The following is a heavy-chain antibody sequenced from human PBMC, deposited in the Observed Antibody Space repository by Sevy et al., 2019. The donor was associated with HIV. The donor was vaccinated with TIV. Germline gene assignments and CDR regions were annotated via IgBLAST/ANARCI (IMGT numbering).Heavy chain of an antibody. CDR1: GFTFSSYA. D-gene: IGHD2-15*01. Sequence: GGCLRLSCAASGFTFSSYAMSWVRQAPGKGLEWVSAISGSGGSTYYADSVKGRFTISRDNSKNTLYLQMNSLRAEDTAVYYCAKGYCSGGSCYLRHFFDYWGQGTLVTVSS. CDR2: ISGSGGST. J-gene: IGHJ4*02. V-gene: IGHV3-23*01. CDR3: AKGYCSGGSCYLRHFFDY.